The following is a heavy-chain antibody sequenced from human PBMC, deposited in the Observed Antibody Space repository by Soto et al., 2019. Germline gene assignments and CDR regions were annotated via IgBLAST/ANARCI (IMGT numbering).Heavy chain of an antibody. CDR2: IDPSDSYT. CDR1: GYSFTSYW. D-gene: IGHD5-12*01. V-gene: IGHV5-10-1*01. Sequence: PGESLKISCKGSGYSFTSYWISWVRQMPGKGLEWMGRIDPSDSYTNYSPSFQGHVTISADKSISTAYLQWSSLKASDTAMYYCARHQIVATINQAEFDYWGQGTLVTVSS. CDR3: ARHQIVATINQAEFDY. J-gene: IGHJ4*02.